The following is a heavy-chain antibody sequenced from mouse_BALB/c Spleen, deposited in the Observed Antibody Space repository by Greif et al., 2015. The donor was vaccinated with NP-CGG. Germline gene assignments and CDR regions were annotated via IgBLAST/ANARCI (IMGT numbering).Heavy chain of an antibody. Sequence: VHLVESGPELVKPGASVMISCKASGYTFTDYYINWVKQKPGQGLEWIGWIYPGSGNTKYNEKFKGKATLTVDTSSSTAYMQLSSLTSEDTAVYFCARRTGTEAMDYWGQGTSVTVSS. CDR3: ARRTGTEAMDY. D-gene: IGHD4-1*01. J-gene: IGHJ4*01. V-gene: IGHV1-84*02. CDR2: IYPGSGNT. CDR1: GYTFTDYY.